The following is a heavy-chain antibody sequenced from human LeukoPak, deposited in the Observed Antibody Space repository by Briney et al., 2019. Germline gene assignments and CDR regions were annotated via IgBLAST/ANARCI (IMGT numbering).Heavy chain of an antibody. V-gene: IGHV4-31*03. CDR2: IYYSGST. D-gene: IGHD4-11*01. CDR1: GGSISSGGYY. CDR3: ARAGSNPTPYGMDV. J-gene: IGHJ6*02. Sequence: PSETLSPTCTVSGGSISSGGYYWSWIRQHPGKGLEWIGYIYYSGSTYYNPSLKSRVTISVDTSKNQFSLKLSSVTAADTAVYYCARAGSNPTPYGMDVWGQGTTVTVSS.